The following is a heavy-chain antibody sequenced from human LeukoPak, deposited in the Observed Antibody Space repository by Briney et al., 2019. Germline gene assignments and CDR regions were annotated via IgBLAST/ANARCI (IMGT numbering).Heavy chain of an antibody. J-gene: IGHJ5*02. D-gene: IGHD3-22*01. CDR1: GFTVSSNY. CDR3: ARETYYYDSSGYYGPNWFVP. CDR2: IYSGGST. V-gene: IGHV3-53*01. Sequence: GGSLRLSCAASGFTVSSNYMSWVRQAPGKGLEWVSVIYSGGSTYYADSVKGRFTISRDNSKNTLYLQMNSLRAEDTAVYYCARETYYYDSSGYYGPNWFVPWGQGTLVTVSS.